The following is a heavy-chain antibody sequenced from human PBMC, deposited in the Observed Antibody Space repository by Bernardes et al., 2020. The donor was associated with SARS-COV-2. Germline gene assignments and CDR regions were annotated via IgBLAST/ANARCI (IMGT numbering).Heavy chain of an antibody. Sequence: GGSLRLSCAASGFSFSDYAMSWVRQAPGKGLEWVAVIWYDGSNGRYEESVKGRFTISRDNSKNTLYLQMNSLRAEDTAVYYCAREEKGGGVRFDWFDPRGQGTLVTVSS. CDR1: GFSFSDYA. V-gene: IGHV3-33*01. J-gene: IGHJ5*02. CDR2: IWYDGSNG. D-gene: IGHD3-10*01. CDR3: AREEKGGGVRFDWFDP.